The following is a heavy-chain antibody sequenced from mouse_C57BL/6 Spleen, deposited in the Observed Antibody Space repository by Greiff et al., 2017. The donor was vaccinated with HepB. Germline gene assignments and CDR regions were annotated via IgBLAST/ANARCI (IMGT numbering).Heavy chain of an antibody. Sequence: EVQLQQTGPELVKPGASVKISCKASGYTFTDYYMNWVKQSHGKSLEWIGDINPNNGGTSYNQKFKGKATLTVDKSSSTAYMELRSLTSEDSAVYYSARDGGGYWGQGTTLTVSS. V-gene: IGHV1-26*01. CDR1: GYTFTDYY. D-gene: IGHD2-3*01. CDR3: ARDGGGY. CDR2: INPNNGGT. J-gene: IGHJ2*01.